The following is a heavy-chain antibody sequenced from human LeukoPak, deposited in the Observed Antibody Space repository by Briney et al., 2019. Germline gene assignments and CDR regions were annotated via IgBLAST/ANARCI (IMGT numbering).Heavy chain of an antibody. CDR3: AKDDGYPTAFDY. CDR1: GFTFSSYG. D-gene: IGHD5-24*01. J-gene: IGHJ4*02. Sequence: GSLRLSCAASGFTFSSYGMHWVRQAPGKGLEWVAVISYDGRNKYYADSVKGRFTISRDNSKNTLYLQMNSLRAEDTAVYYCAKDDGYPTAFDYWGQGTLVTVSS. CDR2: ISYDGRNK. V-gene: IGHV3-30*18.